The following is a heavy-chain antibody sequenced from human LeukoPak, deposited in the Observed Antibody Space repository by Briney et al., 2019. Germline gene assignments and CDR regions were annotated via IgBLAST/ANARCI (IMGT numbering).Heavy chain of an antibody. V-gene: IGHV1-24*01. CDR2: FDPEHGET. CDR1: GYTLTELS. D-gene: IGHD4-23*01. J-gene: IGHJ3*02. Sequence: GASVKVSCKVSGYTLTELSMHWVRQAPGKGLEWMGGFDPEHGETIYAQKFQGRVTMTEDTSTDTAYMELSSLRSEDTAVYYCATELAGWRTVGNAFDIWGQGTMVTVSS. CDR3: ATELAGWRTVGNAFDI.